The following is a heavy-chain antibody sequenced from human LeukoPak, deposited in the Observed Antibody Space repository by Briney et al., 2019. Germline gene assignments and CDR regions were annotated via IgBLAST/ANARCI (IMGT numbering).Heavy chain of an antibody. Sequence: PGRSLRLSCAASGFTFSTYGMHWVRQAPGKGLEWVAVIWYDGGIKYYGDSVKGRFTISRDNSKNTLYLQMNSLRAEDTAMYYCARAVGPFDFWGPGTLVIVSS. CDR3: ARAVGPFDF. CDR1: GFTFSTYG. V-gene: IGHV3-33*01. J-gene: IGHJ3*01. CDR2: IWYDGGIK.